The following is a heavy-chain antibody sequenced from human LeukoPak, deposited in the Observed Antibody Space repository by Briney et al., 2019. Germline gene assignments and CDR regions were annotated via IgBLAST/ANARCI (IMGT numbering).Heavy chain of an antibody. CDR1: GYTFGTHW. Sequence: ASVKVSCKASGYTFGTHWMHWVRQAPGQGLEWMGIINPSGGSTSYAQKFQGRVTMTRDTSTSTVYMELSSLRSEDTAVYYCARGSYHFDYWGQGTLVTVSS. V-gene: IGHV1-46*01. CDR2: INPSGGST. D-gene: IGHD3-16*02. J-gene: IGHJ4*02. CDR3: ARGSYHFDY.